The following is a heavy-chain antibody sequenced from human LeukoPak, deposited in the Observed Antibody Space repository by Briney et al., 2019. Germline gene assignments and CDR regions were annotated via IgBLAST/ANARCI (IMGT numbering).Heavy chain of an antibody. D-gene: IGHD3-10*01. CDR3: ARRYSYGSGMYGLDV. Sequence: PSETLSLTCTLSGGSISRYYWNWIRQPPGKGLEWIGSFYYSESPYYNPSLKSRVTISADTSKNQLSLELYSVTAADTAEYYCARRYSYGSGMYGLDVWGQGTTVTVSS. V-gene: IGHV4-39*01. CDR1: GGSISRYY. J-gene: IGHJ6*02. CDR2: FYYSESP.